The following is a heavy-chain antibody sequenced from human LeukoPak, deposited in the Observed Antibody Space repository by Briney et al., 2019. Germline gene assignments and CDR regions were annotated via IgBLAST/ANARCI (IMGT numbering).Heavy chain of an antibody. D-gene: IGHD3-16*01. J-gene: IGHJ4*02. CDR3: ARISQSAYIHDY. V-gene: IGHV3-48*03. Sequence: PGGSLRLSCAASGFAFSTYEMNWVRQAPGKGLEWVSYTSSSGATMLYADSVKGRFTISRDNAKNSLCLQMNSLRAEDTALYYCARISQSAYIHDYWGQGTLVTVSS. CDR1: GFAFSTYE. CDR2: TSSSGATM.